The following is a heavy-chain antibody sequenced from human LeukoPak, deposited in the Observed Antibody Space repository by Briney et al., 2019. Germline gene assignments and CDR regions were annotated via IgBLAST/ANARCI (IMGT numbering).Heavy chain of an antibody. CDR1: GFTVDDYG. D-gene: IGHD3-22*01. Sequence: GGSLRLSCAASGFTVDDYGMSWVRQAPGKGLEWVSGINWNVGSTGYADSVKGRFTISRDNAKNSLYLQMNSLRAEDTALYYCARDLHYYDSSGYYLFDYWGQGTLVTVSS. CDR2: INWNVGST. CDR3: ARDLHYYDSSGYYLFDY. V-gene: IGHV3-20*04. J-gene: IGHJ4*02.